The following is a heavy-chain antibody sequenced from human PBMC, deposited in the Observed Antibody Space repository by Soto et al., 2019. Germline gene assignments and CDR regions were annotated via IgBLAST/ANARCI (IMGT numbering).Heavy chain of an antibody. CDR2: IYHSGST. CDR1: RGSISSSNW. Sequence: SGTLSLTCAVSRGSISSSNWWSWVRQPQGKGLEWIGEIYHSGSTNYNPSLTSRVTISVDKSKNQCSLKLSSVTAADTAVYYCARVYTGPTGRNYYCGRDVWAQGPMVAVSS. D-gene: IGHD3-10*01. CDR3: ARVYTGPTGRNYYCGRDV. J-gene: IGHJ6*02. V-gene: IGHV4-4*02.